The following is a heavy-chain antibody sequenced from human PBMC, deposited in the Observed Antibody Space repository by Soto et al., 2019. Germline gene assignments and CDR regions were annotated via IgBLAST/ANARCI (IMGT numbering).Heavy chain of an antibody. D-gene: IGHD2-2*01. V-gene: IGHV1-18*01. Sequence: IYLVQSGPEVRKPGASVKVSCKASGYIFSNFGISWVRQAPGQGLEWMGWISGYNDNTNYAQKFQGRVRMTTYISTSTAYMELTTLRSEDTAVYYCAKDASSWFYYYYGMDVWGQGTTVTVSS. CDR3: AKDASSWFYYYYGMDV. CDR1: GYIFSNFG. CDR2: ISGYNDNT. J-gene: IGHJ6*02.